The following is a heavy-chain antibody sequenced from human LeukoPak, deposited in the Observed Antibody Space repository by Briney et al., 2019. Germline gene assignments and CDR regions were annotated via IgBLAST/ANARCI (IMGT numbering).Heavy chain of an antibody. CDR2: INPNSGGT. J-gene: IGHJ4*02. CDR1: GYTFTGYY. Sequence: ASVTVSFKASGYTFTGYYMHWVRQAPGQGLEWMGWINPNSGGTNYAQKFQGRVTMTRDTSISTAYMELSRLRSDDTAVYYCASIDGRGECYFDYWGQGTLVTVSS. CDR3: ASIDGRGECYFDY. V-gene: IGHV1-2*02. D-gene: IGHD1-26*01.